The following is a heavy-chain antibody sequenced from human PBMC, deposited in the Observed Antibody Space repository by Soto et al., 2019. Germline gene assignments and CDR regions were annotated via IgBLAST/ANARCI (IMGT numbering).Heavy chain of an antibody. CDR1: GFTFSSYE. Sequence: GSLRLSCAASGFTFSSYEMNWVRQAPGKGLEWVSYISSSGSTIYYADSVKGRFTISRDNAKNSLYLQMNSLRAEDTAVYYCARAYYDILTGYVYYGMDVWGQGTTVTVSS. CDR3: ARAYYDILTGYVYYGMDV. D-gene: IGHD3-9*01. CDR2: ISSSGSTI. V-gene: IGHV3-48*03. J-gene: IGHJ6*02.